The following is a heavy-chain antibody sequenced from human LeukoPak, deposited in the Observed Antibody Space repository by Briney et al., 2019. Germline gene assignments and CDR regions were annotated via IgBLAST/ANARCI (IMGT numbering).Heavy chain of an antibody. CDR1: GFTFSSYA. Sequence: GGSLRLSCAASGFTFSSYAMSWVRQAPGKGLEWVSTISGGGGSSYYADSVKGRFTISRDNSNNTLNVQMKSLRAEDTAVYYCAKGREGYFDSSRYILDYWGQGTLVTVSS. CDR2: ISGGGGSS. J-gene: IGHJ4*02. V-gene: IGHV3-23*01. D-gene: IGHD3-22*01. CDR3: AKGREGYFDSSRYILDY.